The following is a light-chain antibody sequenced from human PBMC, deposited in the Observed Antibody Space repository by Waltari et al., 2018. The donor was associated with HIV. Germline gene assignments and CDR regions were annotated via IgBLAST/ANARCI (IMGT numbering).Light chain of an antibody. CDR1: SSNIGSNS. CDR2: SPN. J-gene: IGLJ2*01. CDR3: ATWDDTLNGVI. Sequence: QSVLTQPPSASGTPGQRVTISCSGGSSNIGSNSVHWYQQLPGTAPRLLLYSPNRGPSLFPDRFSGSKSGTSASLAISGLQSEDEADYYGATWDDTLNGVIFGGGTKLTVL. V-gene: IGLV1-44*01.